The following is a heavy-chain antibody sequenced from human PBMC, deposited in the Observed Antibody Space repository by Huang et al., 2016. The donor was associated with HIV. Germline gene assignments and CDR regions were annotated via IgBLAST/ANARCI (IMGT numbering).Heavy chain of an antibody. Sequence: QVRLVESGGGVVQPGASLTLSYSASGFPFSAYGMDWVRQAPGKGLEWGAFIRYDGNNDYLIGSVKGRFTISRDNSNNTLYLRMNSLRPEDTAVYYCVKERGSSRARSSFDFWGQGTSVIVSS. V-gene: IGHV3-30*02. J-gene: IGHJ3*01. CDR3: VKERGSSRARSSFDF. CDR2: IRYDGNND. D-gene: IGHD6-13*01. CDR1: GFPFSAYG.